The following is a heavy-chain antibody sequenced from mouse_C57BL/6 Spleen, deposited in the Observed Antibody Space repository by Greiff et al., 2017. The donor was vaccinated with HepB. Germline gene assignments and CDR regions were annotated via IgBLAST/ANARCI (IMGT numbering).Heavy chain of an antibody. D-gene: IGHD3-2*02. CDR1: GYTFTSYW. Sequence: VQLQQPGAELVKPGASVKMSCKASGYTFTSYWITWVKQRPGQGLEWIGDIYPGSGSTNYNEKFKSKATLTVDTSSSTAYMQLSSLTSEDSAVYYCAREGDSSGYGAMDYWGQGTSVTVSS. CDR3: AREGDSSGYGAMDY. V-gene: IGHV1-55*01. CDR2: IYPGSGST. J-gene: IGHJ4*01.